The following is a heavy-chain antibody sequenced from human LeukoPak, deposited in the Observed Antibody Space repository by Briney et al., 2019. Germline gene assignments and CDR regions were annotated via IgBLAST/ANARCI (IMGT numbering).Heavy chain of an antibody. Sequence: GGSLRLSCAASGFTFSSYSMNWVRQAPGKGLEWVSYISSTGSTIYYADSVKGRFTISRDNAKNSLYPQMNSLRAEDTAVYYCARDPLAYYYDSSGYSGLNYWGQGTLVTVSS. V-gene: IGHV3-48*01. J-gene: IGHJ4*02. CDR3: ARDPLAYYYDSSGYSGLNY. D-gene: IGHD3-22*01. CDR1: GFTFSSYS. CDR2: ISSTGSTI.